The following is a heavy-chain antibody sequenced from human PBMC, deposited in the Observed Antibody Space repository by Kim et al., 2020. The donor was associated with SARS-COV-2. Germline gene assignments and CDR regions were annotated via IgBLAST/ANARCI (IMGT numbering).Heavy chain of an antibody. CDR3: TSHDYGDYPGAFDI. V-gene: IGHV5-51*01. Sequence: GESLKISCKGSGYSFTSYWIGWVRQMPGKGLEWMGIVYPGDSTTKYSPAFQGQGTISADKSISTAFLQWRTLKASDTAMYYCTSHDYGDYPGAFDIWGQGKMVTVSS. J-gene: IGHJ3*02. CDR2: VYPGDSTT. D-gene: IGHD4-17*01. CDR1: GYSFTSYW.